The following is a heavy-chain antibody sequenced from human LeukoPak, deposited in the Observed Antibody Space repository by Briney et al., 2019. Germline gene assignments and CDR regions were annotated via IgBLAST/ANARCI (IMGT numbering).Heavy chain of an antibody. D-gene: IGHD1-26*01. CDR3: ARESSGGSYYAY. CDR1: GYTFTDYY. CDR2: VNPKNGGT. V-gene: IGHV1-2*02. Sequence: ASVKVSCKASGYTFTDYYIHWVRLAPGQGLEWMGWVNPKNGGTNYAQKFQGRVTVTRDTSISTLYMELSRLESDDTAIYYCARESSGGSYYAYWGQGTLVTVS. J-gene: IGHJ4*02.